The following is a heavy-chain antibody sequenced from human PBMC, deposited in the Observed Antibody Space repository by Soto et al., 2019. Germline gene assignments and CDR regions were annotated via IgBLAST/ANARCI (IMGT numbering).Heavy chain of an antibody. J-gene: IGHJ4*02. CDR3: ARDSGYCSSTSCFWDY. CDR2: ISYDGNNE. Sequence: QVQLVESGGGVDQPGRSLRLSCAASGFTFNNYAIHWVRQAPGKGLEWVAVISYDGNNEYYADSVKGRFTVSRDNSKNTVYLQMNSLRTEDTAVYYSARDSGYCSSTSCFWDYWGQGTLVTVSS. D-gene: IGHD2-2*01. CDR1: GFTFNNYA. V-gene: IGHV3-30-3*01.